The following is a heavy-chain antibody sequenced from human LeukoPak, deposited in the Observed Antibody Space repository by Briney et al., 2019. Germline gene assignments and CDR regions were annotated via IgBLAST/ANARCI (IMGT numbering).Heavy chain of an antibody. J-gene: IGHJ3*02. V-gene: IGHV3-23*01. CDR3: AKGPIEGAFDI. CDR1: TFTFSDYV. CDR2: ITGDGDST. D-gene: IGHD2/OR15-2a*01. Sequence: GGSLRLSCAASTFTFSDYVMNWVRQAPGKGLEWVSSITGDGDSTYYADSVWGRFTISRDNSRNTLYLQMNSVRAEDTAIYYCAKGPIEGAFDIWGQGTVVTVSS.